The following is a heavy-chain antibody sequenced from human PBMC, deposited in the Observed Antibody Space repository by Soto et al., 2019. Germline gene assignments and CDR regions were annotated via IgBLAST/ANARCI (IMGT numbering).Heavy chain of an antibody. CDR2: IPYDGSHQ. CDR3: AKLRVLEWEVQESDY. J-gene: IGHJ4*02. CDR1: GFTFSSHG. D-gene: IGHD3-3*01. Sequence: QVHLVESGGGVVQPGRSLSLSCAASGFTFSSHGMHWIRQAPGKGLEWVAVIPYDGSHQYYADSVKGRFSISRDNSKNTLYLQMNSVRAEDTAVYYCAKLRVLEWEVQESDYWGQGTLVSVSS. V-gene: IGHV3-30*18.